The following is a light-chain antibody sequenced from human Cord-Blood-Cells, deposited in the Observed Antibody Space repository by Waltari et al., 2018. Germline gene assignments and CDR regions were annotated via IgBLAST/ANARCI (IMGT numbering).Light chain of an antibody. CDR3: SSYTSSSTYVV. CDR1: SSDVGGSNY. J-gene: IGLJ2*01. Sequence: QSALTQPASVSGSPGQSITISCTGTSSDVGGSNYVPRYQQHPGKAPKLMIYDVSNRPSGVSKRFSGSKSGNTASLTISGLQAEDEADYYCSSYTSSSTYVVFGGGTKLTVL. CDR2: DVS. V-gene: IGLV2-14*01.